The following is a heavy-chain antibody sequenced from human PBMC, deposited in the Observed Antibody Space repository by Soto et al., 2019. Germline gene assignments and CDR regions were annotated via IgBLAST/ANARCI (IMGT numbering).Heavy chain of an antibody. CDR3: ARAPETHSIFGVALPYLFDY. V-gene: IGHV4-31*03. D-gene: IGHD3-3*01. CDR2: IFYSGSF. CDR1: DGSISSGTSY. Sequence: TSQTLCLTYTVSDGSISSGTSYWSWIRQRPGKGLEWIGYIFYSGSFYYTPSLRGRVMILADTSKNQFTLRLSSVTAADTAVYYCARAPETHSIFGVALPYLFDYWGQGTLVTVSS. J-gene: IGHJ4*02.